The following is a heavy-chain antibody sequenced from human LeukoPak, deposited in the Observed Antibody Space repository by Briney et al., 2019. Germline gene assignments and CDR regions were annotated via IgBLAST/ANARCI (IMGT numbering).Heavy chain of an antibody. J-gene: IGHJ6*02. CDR2: IYTSGST. Sequence: SETPSLTCTVSGGSISSGSYYWSWIRQPAGKGLEWIGRIYTSGSTNYNPSLKSRVTISVDTSKNQFSLKLSSVTAADTAVYYCAREDRYYDFWSGYYTVRYYYGMDVWGQGTTVTVSS. CDR1: GGSISSGSYY. D-gene: IGHD3-3*01. CDR3: AREDRYYDFWSGYYTVRYYYGMDV. V-gene: IGHV4-61*02.